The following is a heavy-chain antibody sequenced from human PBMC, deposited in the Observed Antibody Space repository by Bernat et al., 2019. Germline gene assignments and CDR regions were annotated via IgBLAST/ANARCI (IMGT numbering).Heavy chain of an antibody. J-gene: IGHJ6*02. V-gene: IGHV4-4*02. CDR3: ARVGMSGYSYGYAFYYCYGMDV. Sequence: QVQLQESGPGLVKPSGTLSLTCAVSGGSISSSNWCSWVRQPPGKGLEWIGEIYHSGSTNYNPSLKSRVTISVDKSKNQFSLKLSSVTAADTAVYYCARVGMSGYSYGYAFYYCYGMDVWGQGTTVTVSS. CDR2: IYHSGST. CDR1: GGSISSSNW. D-gene: IGHD5-18*01.